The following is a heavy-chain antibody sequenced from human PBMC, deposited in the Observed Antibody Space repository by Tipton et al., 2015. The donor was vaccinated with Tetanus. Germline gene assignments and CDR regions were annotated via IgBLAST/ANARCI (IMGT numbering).Heavy chain of an antibody. CDR2: IKSKTDGGTT. J-gene: IGHJ6*02. Sequence: SGFTFSNAWMSWVRQAPGKGLEWVGRIKSKTDGGTTDYAAPVKGRFTISRDDSKNTLYLQMNSLKTEDTAVYYCTTEAYCTNGVCYNRGMDVWGQGPTVPVSS. CDR3: TTEAYCTNGVCYNRGMDV. D-gene: IGHD2-8*01. CDR1: GFTFSNAW. V-gene: IGHV3-15*01.